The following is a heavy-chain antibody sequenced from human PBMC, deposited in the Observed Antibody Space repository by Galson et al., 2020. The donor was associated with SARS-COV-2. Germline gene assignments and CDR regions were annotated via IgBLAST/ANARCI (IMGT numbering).Heavy chain of an antibody. Sequence: TGGSLRLSCAASGFTFSSYGMHWVRQAPGKGLEWVAVISYDGSNKYYADSVTGRFTISRDNSKNTLYLHMNSLRAEDTAVYYCAACIVGATKREYEYYYGMDVCGQGDAVTVS. CDR2: ISYDGSNK. D-gene: IGHD1-26*01. V-gene: IGHV3-30*03. CDR3: AACIVGATKREYEYYYGMDV. CDR1: GFTFSSYG. J-gene: IGHJ6*02.